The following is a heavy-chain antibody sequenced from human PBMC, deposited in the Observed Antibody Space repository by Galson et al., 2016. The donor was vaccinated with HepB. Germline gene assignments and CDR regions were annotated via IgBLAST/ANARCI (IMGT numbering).Heavy chain of an antibody. D-gene: IGHD3-3*01. CDR1: GFPYRNYA. Sequence: SLRLSCAASGFPYRNYAMSWVRQAPGKGLEWVSVISGSGGTTFSADSVKGRFSISRDNSQNTLDLQMNSLRAEDTAVYYCVKIFDCLSGWIDHWGQGTLVTVSS. CDR2: ISGSGGTT. V-gene: IGHV3-23*01. J-gene: IGHJ4*02. CDR3: VKIFDCLSGWIDH.